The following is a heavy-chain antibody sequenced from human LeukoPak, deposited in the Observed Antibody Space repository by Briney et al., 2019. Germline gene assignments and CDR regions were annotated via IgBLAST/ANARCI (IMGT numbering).Heavy chain of an antibody. D-gene: IGHD2-21*02. CDR3: ARGRLQPPYYFDY. CDR2: IIPIFGTS. V-gene: IGHV1-69*05. CDR1: GGTFSSYA. J-gene: IGHJ4*02. Sequence: SVKVSCKASGGTFSSYAINWVRQAPGQGREWMGGIIPIFGTSNYAQKFQGRVTITTDESTSTAYMELSSLRSEDTAVYYCARGRLQPPYYFDYWGQGTLVTVSS.